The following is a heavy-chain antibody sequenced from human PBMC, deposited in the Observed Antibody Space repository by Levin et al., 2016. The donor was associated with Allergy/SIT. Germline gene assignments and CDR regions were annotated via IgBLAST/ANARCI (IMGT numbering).Heavy chain of an antibody. J-gene: IGHJ4*02. CDR3: ARRSITGTTD. Sequence: SETLSLTCTVSGGSISTYYWSWIRQPPGKGLEWIGSIYYSGSTYYNPSLKSRVTISVDTSKNQFSLKLSSVTAADTAVYYCARRSITGTTDWGQGTLVTVSS. CDR1: GGSISTYY. CDR2: IYYSGST. D-gene: IGHD1-14*01. V-gene: IGHV4-59*05.